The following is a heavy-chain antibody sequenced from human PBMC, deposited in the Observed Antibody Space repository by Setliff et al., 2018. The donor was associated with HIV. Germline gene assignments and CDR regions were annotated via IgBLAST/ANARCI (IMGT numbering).Heavy chain of an antibody. D-gene: IGHD3-3*01. CDR1: RSTFNSHT. CDR2: IIPILGVA. V-gene: IGHV1-69*02. J-gene: IGHJ6*03. Sequence: SVKVSCKASRSTFNSHTINWVRQAPGQGLDWMRRIIPILGVANYAQRFQCKVTITADKSTSTAYMELTSLRFDDTAMYYCVRGVQSPPHYSYYYMDVWGEGTMVTVSS. CDR3: VRGVQSPPHYSYYYMDV.